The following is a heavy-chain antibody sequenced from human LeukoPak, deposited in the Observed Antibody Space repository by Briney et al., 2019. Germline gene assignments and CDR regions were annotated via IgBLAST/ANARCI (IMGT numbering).Heavy chain of an antibody. V-gene: IGHV3-30-3*01. J-gene: IGHJ4*02. Sequence: GRSLRLSCAASGFTFSSYAMHWVHQAPGKGLEWVAVISYDGSNKYYADSVKGRFTISRDNSKNTLYLQMNSLRAEDTAVYYCARLYGDYDYWGQGTLVTVSS. CDR2: ISYDGSNK. CDR3: ARLYGDYDY. D-gene: IGHD4-17*01. CDR1: GFTFSSYA.